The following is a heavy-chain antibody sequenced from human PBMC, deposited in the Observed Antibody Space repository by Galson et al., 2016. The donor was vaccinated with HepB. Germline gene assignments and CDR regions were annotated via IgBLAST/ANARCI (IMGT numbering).Heavy chain of an antibody. CDR2: INHSGST. CDR1: GGSFSGYY. CDR3: ATTSLYDTTGYYSLDY. Sequence: SETLSLTCAVYGGSFSGYYWTWIRQPPGKGLEWIGEINHSGSTSYKSSLKSRVTISVDTSKKQFSLKLTSVTAADTAVYYCATTSLYDTTGYYSLDYWGQGTLVTVSS. J-gene: IGHJ4*02. D-gene: IGHD3-22*01. V-gene: IGHV4-34*01.